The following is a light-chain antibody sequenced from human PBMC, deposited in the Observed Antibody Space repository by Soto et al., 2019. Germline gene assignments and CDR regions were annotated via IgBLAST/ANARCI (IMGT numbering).Light chain of an antibody. V-gene: IGKV3-20*01. CDR3: KQYGTSPAT. CDR1: QTVSSNF. Sequence: EIVLTQSPGTLSLSPGDRATLSCSASQTVSSNFLAWYQQRPAQAPRLLIHGASTRATGIKDRFSGSVSGTDFTLIIRGLEPEDFAVYYCKQYGTSPATFGQGTKVDIK. J-gene: IGKJ1*01. CDR2: GAS.